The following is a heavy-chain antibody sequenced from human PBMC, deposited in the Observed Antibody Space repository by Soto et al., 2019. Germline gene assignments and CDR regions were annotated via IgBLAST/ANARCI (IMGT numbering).Heavy chain of an antibody. D-gene: IGHD2-2*01. J-gene: IGHJ6*02. V-gene: IGHV1-69*01. Sequence: QVQLVQSGSEVKKPGSSVKVSCKASGGTFSSYAISWVRQAPGQGLEWMGGIIPISGTANYAQKFQGRVTITADDSTSTAYMELSSLRSEDTAVYYCARSQGSSTSLEIYYYYSYGMDVWGQGTTVTVSS. CDR3: ARSQGSSTSLEIYYYYSYGMDV. CDR1: GGTFSSYA. CDR2: IIPISGTA.